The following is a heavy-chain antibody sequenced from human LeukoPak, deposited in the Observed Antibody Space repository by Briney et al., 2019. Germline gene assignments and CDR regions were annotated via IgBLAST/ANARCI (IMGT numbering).Heavy chain of an antibody. CDR2: ISGSGGST. CDR1: GFTFSSYA. V-gene: IGHV3-23*01. CDR3: ALPRGSSSWDWFDP. J-gene: IGHJ5*02. D-gene: IGHD6-13*01. Sequence: GGSLRLSCAASGFTFSSYAMSWVRQAPGKGLEWVSAISGSGGSTYYADSVKGRFTISRDNSKNTLYLQMNSLRAEDTAIYYCALPRGSSSWDWFDPWGQGTLVTVSS.